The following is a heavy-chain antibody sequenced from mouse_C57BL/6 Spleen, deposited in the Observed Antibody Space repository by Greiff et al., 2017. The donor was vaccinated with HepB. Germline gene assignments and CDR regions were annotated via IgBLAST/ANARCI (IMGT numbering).Heavy chain of an antibody. D-gene: IGHD2-4*01. J-gene: IGHJ2*01. CDR1: GFTFSDYG. V-gene: IGHV5-17*01. Sequence: EVQVVESGGGLVKPGGSLKLSCAASGFTFSDYGMHWVRQAPEKGLEWVAYISSGSSTIYYADTVKGRFTISSDNAKNTLFLQMTSLRSEDTAMYYCARGYDYDGDYFDYWGQSTTLTVSS. CDR2: ISSGSSTI. CDR3: ARGYDYDGDYFDY.